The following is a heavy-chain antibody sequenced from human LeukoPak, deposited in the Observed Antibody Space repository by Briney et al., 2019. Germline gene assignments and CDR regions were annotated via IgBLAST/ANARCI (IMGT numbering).Heavy chain of an antibody. D-gene: IGHD4-23*01. CDR1: GYSISSGYY. CDR2: IYHSGST. V-gene: IGHV4-38-2*02. Sequence: SETLSLTCTVSGYSISSGYYWGWIRQPPGKGLEWIGSIYHSGSTNYNPSLKSRVTISVDTSKNQFSLKLSSVTAADTAVYYCARVFGGPFDYWGQGTLVAVSS. J-gene: IGHJ4*02. CDR3: ARVFGGPFDY.